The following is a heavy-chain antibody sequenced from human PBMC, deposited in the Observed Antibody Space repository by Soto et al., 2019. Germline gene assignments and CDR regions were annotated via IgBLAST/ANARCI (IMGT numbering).Heavy chain of an antibody. D-gene: IGHD5-12*01. CDR3: VRARVPSIYYFDN. J-gene: IGHJ4*02. CDR2: IYHTGST. CDR1: GGSISRSY. Sequence: QVQLQESGPGLVKPSETLSLTCTVSGGSISRSYWSWIRQTPGKRLEWIAYIYHTGSTNYNPSLKSRVTISVDTSKNQFSLKLSSVTAADTAVYYCVRARVPSIYYFDNWGQGTLVTVSS. V-gene: IGHV4-59*01.